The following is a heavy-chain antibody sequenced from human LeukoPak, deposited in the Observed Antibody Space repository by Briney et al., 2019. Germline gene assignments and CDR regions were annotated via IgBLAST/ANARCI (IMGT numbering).Heavy chain of an antibody. CDR3: ARDRRVDIVATTPTAFDI. Sequence: GASVKVSCKASGGTFSSYAISWVRQAPGQGLEWMGGIIPIFGTANYAQKFQGRVTITTDESTSTAYMELSSLRSEDTAVYYCARDRRVDIVATTPTAFDIWGQGTMVTVSS. D-gene: IGHD5-12*01. CDR2: IIPIFGTA. CDR1: GGTFSSYA. V-gene: IGHV1-69*05. J-gene: IGHJ3*02.